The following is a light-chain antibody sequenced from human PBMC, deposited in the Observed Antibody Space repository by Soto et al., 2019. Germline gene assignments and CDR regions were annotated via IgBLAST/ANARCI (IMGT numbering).Light chain of an antibody. J-gene: IGKJ4*01. CDR1: PDITTS. V-gene: IGKV1-33*01. Sequence: DIQMTQSPSFLSASVGDRVTITCQASPDITTSLNWYQQKPGKAPKLLMYDASNLETGVPSRYSGSGSGTDFTFTISSLQAEDIATYYCQPYDNLPLSFGGGTKVEIK. CDR3: QPYDNLPLS. CDR2: DAS.